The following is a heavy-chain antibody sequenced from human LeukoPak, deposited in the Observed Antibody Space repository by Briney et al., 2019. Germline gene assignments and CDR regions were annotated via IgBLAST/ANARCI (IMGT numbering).Heavy chain of an antibody. CDR2: IWYDGSNK. J-gene: IGHJ3*02. CDR3: ARGSDDSIESAFDI. Sequence: PGRSLRLSCAASGFTFSSYGMHWVRQAPGKGLEWVAVIWYDGSNKYYADSVKGRFTISRDNSKNTLYLQMNSLRAEDTAVYYCARGSDDSIESAFDIWGQGTTVTVSS. CDR1: GFTFSSYG. V-gene: IGHV3-33*01. D-gene: IGHD3-22*01.